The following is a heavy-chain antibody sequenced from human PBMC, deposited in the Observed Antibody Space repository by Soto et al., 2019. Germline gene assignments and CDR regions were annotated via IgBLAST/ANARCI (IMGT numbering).Heavy chain of an antibody. D-gene: IGHD3-16*01. J-gene: IGHJ4*02. Sequence: LRLSCAASGFTFSSYSMTWVRQAPGKGLEWVSTISGSGGSTYYADSVKGRFTISRDNSKDTLYLQMNSLSAEDTAVYYCAKALRADSDYWGQGTLVTVSS. CDR3: AKALRADSDY. CDR1: GFTFSSYS. CDR2: ISGSGGST. V-gene: IGHV3-23*01.